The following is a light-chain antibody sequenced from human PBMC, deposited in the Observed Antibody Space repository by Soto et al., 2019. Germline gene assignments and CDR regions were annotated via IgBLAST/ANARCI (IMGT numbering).Light chain of an antibody. CDR2: GAS. CDR3: QQYGSAPPYT. V-gene: IGKV3-20*01. J-gene: IGKJ2*01. Sequence: EIVLTQSPGTLSLSPGERATLSCRASQSVSSSYLAWYQQKPGQAPRLLIYGASSRATGIPDRFSGSGSGRDFTLTISRLEPEDFAVYYCQQYGSAPPYTFGQGTMLEIK. CDR1: QSVSSSY.